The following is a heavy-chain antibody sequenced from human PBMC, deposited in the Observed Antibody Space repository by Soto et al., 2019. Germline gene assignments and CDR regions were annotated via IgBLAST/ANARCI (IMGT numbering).Heavy chain of an antibody. CDR3: ARTPKTYDSSGYYVDY. J-gene: IGHJ4*02. V-gene: IGHV3-11*06. D-gene: IGHD3-22*01. CDR1: GFTFSDYY. CDR2: ISSSSSYT. Sequence: GGSLRLSCAASGFTFSDYYMSWIRQAPGKGLEWVSYISSSSSYTNYADSVKGRFTISRDNAKNSLYLQMNSLRAEDTAVYYCARTPKTYDSSGYYVDYWRQGTLVTVSS.